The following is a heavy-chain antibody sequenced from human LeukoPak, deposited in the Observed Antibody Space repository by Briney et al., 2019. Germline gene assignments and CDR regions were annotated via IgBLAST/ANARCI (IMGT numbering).Heavy chain of an antibody. V-gene: IGHV1-18*01. D-gene: IGHD2-2*01. J-gene: IGHJ4*02. CDR3: ARDGTSTDDY. CDR2: ISGNNDNP. CDR1: GYTFSNFG. Sequence: ASVKVSCKTSGYTFSNFGINWVRQAPGQGLEWMGWISGNNDNPNYGQKFQGRFTVTTDSSTSTAYMELRNLRFDDTAVFYCARDGTSTDDYWGQGTLVTVSS.